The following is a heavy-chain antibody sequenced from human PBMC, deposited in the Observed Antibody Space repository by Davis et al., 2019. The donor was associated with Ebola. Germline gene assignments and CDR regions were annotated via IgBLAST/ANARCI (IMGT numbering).Heavy chain of an antibody. V-gene: IGHV4-59*01. CDR2: IYYTGST. D-gene: IGHD5-24*01. CDR3: AKEGGDGYADGAFDI. Sequence: MPSETLSLTCTVSGGSISRYHWTWIRQPPGKGLEWIGYIYYTGSTNYNPSLKSRVTISVDTSKNQVSLKLSSMTTADTAMYYCAKEGGDGYADGAFDILGQGTMVTVSS. CDR1: GGSISRYH. J-gene: IGHJ3*02.